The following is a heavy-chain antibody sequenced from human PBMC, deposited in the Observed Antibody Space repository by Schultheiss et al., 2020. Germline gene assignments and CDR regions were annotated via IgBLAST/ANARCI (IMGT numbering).Heavy chain of an antibody. CDR3: ARGAGPWGWGVIIPTYFDY. CDR2: IWYDGSNK. V-gene: IGHV3-33*08. Sequence: GESLKISCAASGFTFSSYGIHWVRQAPGKGLEWVAVIWYDGSNKYYADSVKGRFTISRDNSKNTLYLQMNSLRAEDTAVYYCARGAGPWGWGVIIPTYFDYWGQGTLVTVSS. CDR1: GFTFSSYG. J-gene: IGHJ4*02. D-gene: IGHD3-10*01.